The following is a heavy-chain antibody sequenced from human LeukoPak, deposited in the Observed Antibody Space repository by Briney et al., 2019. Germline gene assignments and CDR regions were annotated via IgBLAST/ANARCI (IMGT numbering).Heavy chain of an antibody. D-gene: IGHD3/OR15-3a*01. Sequence: ASVKVSCKASGYTFTGYYMHWVRQAPGQGLEWMGWILPHSGDTKYSQNLQGRLTMTGDTSISTAYMELSRLKSDDTAIFYCARARSGDWPNYFFDHWGQGTLVTVSS. CDR3: ARARSGDWPNYFFDH. J-gene: IGHJ4*02. CDR1: GYTFTGYY. V-gene: IGHV1-2*02. CDR2: ILPHSGDT.